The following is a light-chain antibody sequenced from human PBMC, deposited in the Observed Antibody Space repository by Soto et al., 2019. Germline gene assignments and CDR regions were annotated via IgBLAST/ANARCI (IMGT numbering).Light chain of an antibody. CDR1: QSVTRDY. CDR2: GAS. CDR3: QHYDTSPT. V-gene: IGKV3-20*01. J-gene: IGKJ1*01. Sequence: EIVLTQSPGTLSLSPGEGATLSCRASQSVTRDYLAWYQQKAGQPPRLLIFGASIRATGIPDRFSGSDSGTDFTLSINRLEPEDFAVYYCQHYDTSPTFGQGTTVEIK.